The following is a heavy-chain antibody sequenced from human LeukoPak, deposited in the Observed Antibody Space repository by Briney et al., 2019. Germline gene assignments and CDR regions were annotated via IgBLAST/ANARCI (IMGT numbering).Heavy chain of an antibody. CDR2: VNWNGGST. J-gene: IGHJ6*02. CDR3: ARRGFGELAGYYYYYGMDV. D-gene: IGHD3-10*01. Sequence: PGGSLRLSCAASGFTFDDYGMSWVRQAPGKGLEWVSGVNWNGGSTGYADSVKGRFTTSRDNAKNSLYLQMNSLRAEDTALYHCARRGFGELAGYYYYYGMDVWGQGTTVTVSS. CDR1: GFTFDDYG. V-gene: IGHV3-20*01.